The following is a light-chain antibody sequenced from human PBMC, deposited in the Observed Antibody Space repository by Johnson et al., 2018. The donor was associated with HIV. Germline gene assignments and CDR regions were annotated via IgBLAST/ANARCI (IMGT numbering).Light chain of an antibody. CDR3: GTWDSSLSAGGANYV. CDR2: DNN. Sequence: QSVLTQPPSVSAAPGQKVTISCSGTSSNIGNNYVSWYQQFPGTAPKLVIYDNNNRPSGIPDRFSGSKSGTSATLGITGLQTGEEADYYCGTWDSSLSAGGANYVFGTGTKVTVL. J-gene: IGLJ1*01. CDR1: SSNIGNNY. V-gene: IGLV1-51*01.